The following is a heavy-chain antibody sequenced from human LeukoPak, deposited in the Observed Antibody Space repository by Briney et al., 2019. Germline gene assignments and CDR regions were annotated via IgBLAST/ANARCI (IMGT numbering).Heavy chain of an antibody. Sequence: GGSLRLSCAASGFRFSDYGMHWVRQTPDKGLEWVAVISYDGSNKYYADSVKGRFTISRDNSKNTLYLQLNSLRPEDTAVYYCARDQLAYSGYDTLFDYWGQGTLVTVSS. V-gene: IGHV3-30*03. CDR2: ISYDGSNK. D-gene: IGHD5-12*01. CDR1: GFRFSDYG. J-gene: IGHJ4*02. CDR3: ARDQLAYSGYDTLFDY.